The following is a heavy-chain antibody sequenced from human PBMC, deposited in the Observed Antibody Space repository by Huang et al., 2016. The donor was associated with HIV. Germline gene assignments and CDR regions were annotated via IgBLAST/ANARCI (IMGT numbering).Heavy chain of an antibody. CDR3: VRGPRYVSADWYARLRNYWFFDL. Sequence: QQQLQQWGAGLLKPSETLSLTCAVYGGSFTNYYWGWIRQPPGKGLEWIGEINNGGSTQSSPALKRRVTISLDTSKNQVSRKLTSGSAADTAVYYCVRGPRYVSADWYARLRNYWFFDLWGRGSLVSVSS. V-gene: IGHV4-34*01. CDR2: INNGGST. CDR1: GGSFTNYY. D-gene: IGHD3-9*01. J-gene: IGHJ2*01.